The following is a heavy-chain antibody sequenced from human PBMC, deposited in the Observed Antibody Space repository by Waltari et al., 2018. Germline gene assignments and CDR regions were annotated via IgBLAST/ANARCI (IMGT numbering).Heavy chain of an antibody. Sequence: QVQLQESGPGLVKPSETLSLTCTVSGGSISSYYWSWIRQPAGKGLEWIGRIYTSGSTNYNPYLKSRVTMSVDTSKNQFSLKLSSVTAADTAVYYCARVGPNPGLPNNWFDPWGQGTLVTVSS. CDR2: IYTSGST. J-gene: IGHJ5*02. CDR1: GGSISSYY. V-gene: IGHV4-4*07. D-gene: IGHD2-8*02. CDR3: ARVGPNPGLPNNWFDP.